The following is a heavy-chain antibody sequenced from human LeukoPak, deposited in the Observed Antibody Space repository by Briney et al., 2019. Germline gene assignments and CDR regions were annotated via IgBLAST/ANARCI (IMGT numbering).Heavy chain of an antibody. V-gene: IGHV4-34*01. CDR1: GGSFSGYY. Sequence: SETLSLTCAVYGGSFSGYYWSWIRQPPGKGLEWIGEINHSGSTNYNPSLKSRVTISVDTSKNQFSLKLSSVTAADTAVYYCARDPRVYDSSGYYYSYYFDYWGQGTLVTVSS. J-gene: IGHJ4*02. CDR2: INHSGST. D-gene: IGHD3-22*01. CDR3: ARDPRVYDSSGYYYSYYFDY.